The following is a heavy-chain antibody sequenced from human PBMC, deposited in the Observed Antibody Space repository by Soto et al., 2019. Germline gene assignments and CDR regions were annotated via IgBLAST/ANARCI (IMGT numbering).Heavy chain of an antibody. J-gene: IGHJ4*02. CDR1: GYSXTSYG. Sequence: SXTVSCRGSGYSXTSYGIRWVRQAPGQGLAWMGWIIDYNGNTNYAQKLQGRVTMTTDTYTSIAYMETRSMRSDDTAVYYCAGSGSYYAHFDYWGQGTLVTVSS. V-gene: IGHV1-18*01. CDR3: AGSGSYYAHFDY. D-gene: IGHD3-10*01. CDR2: IIDYNGNT.